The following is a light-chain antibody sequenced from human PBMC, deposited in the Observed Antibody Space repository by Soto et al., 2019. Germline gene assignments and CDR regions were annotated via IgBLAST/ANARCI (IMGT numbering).Light chain of an antibody. J-gene: IGKJ2*01. Sequence: DVVMTQSPLSLPVTLGQPASISCRSSHSLVYSDGIAYLNRCQQRPGQSLRRLIYKVSYRDSGVPDRFSGSGSGTDFTLRISRVEAEDVGVYYCMQGTHWPPYTFGQGTKLEIK. CDR2: KVS. CDR3: MQGTHWPPYT. V-gene: IGKV2-30*01. CDR1: HSLVYSDGIAY.